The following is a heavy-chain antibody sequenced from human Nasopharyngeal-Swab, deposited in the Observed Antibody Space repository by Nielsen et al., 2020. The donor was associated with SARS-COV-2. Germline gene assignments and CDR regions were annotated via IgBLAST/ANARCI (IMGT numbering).Heavy chain of an antibody. CDR1: GGTFSGFF. Sequence: SETLLTCDVNGGTFSGFFWSWVRLPPGKGLEWIGAVNHIGRADYNPSLKSRVTISVDTSKNQLSLKLTSVTAADTAVYYCARDIFGVVSYFDYGLDVWGQGTTVTVSS. V-gene: IGHV4-34*01. J-gene: IGHJ6*02. D-gene: IGHD3-3*01. CDR3: ARDIFGVVSYFDYGLDV. CDR2: VNHIGRA.